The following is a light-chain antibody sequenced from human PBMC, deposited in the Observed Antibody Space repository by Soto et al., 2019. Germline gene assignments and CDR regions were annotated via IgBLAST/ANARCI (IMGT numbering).Light chain of an antibody. V-gene: IGKV1-5*01. J-gene: IGKJ5*01. Sequence: DIQMTQSPSTLSASVGDRVTITCRASQSIGRWLAWYQQKPGKAPKVLIYDASTLKSGVPSRFSGSGSGTDFTLTISSLQPEDFATYYCQHFKSFPITFGQGTRLEIK. CDR1: QSIGRW. CDR3: QHFKSFPIT. CDR2: DAS.